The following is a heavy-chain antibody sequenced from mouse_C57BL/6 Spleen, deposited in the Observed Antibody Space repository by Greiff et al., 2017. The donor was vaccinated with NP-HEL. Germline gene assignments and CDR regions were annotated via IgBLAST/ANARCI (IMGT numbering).Heavy chain of an antibody. D-gene: IGHD2-2*01. V-gene: IGHV1-26*01. CDR2: INPNNGGT. J-gene: IGHJ2*01. CDR3: ARQWGYDAPYYFDY. Sequence: EVQLQQSGPELVKPGASVKISCKASGYTFTDYYMNWVKQSHGKSLEWIGDINPNNGGTSYNQKFKGKATLTVDKSSSTAYMELRSLTSEDSAVYYCARQWGYDAPYYFDYWGQGTTLTVSS. CDR1: GYTFTDYY.